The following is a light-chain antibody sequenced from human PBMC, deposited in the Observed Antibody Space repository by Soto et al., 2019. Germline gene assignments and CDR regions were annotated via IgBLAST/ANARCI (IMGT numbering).Light chain of an antibody. CDR1: QTVSITY. V-gene: IGKV3-15*01. CDR2: GAS. CDR3: QKYNEWPLT. J-gene: IGKJ4*01. Sequence: PGESATLSCRASQTVSITYLTWYQQKPGQAPRLLIFGASKRATGIPARFSGSGSGTEFTLTISSLQSEDFAVYYCQKYNEWPLTFGGGTKVDIK.